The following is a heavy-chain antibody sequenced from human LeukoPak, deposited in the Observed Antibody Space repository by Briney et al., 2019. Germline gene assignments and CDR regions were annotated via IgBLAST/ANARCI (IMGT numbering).Heavy chain of an antibody. Sequence: GGSLRLSCVGSGFTLTNSAMNWVRQAPGKGLEWLSYISGRSDTIYYADSVKGRFTISRDNANSSLYLQMNSLRAEDTAVYYCARDRASNDHTNWLDPWGQGTLVTVSS. CDR2: ISGRSDTI. V-gene: IGHV3-48*01. CDR3: ARDRASNDHTNWLDP. D-gene: IGHD1-1*01. CDR1: GFTLTNSA. J-gene: IGHJ5*02.